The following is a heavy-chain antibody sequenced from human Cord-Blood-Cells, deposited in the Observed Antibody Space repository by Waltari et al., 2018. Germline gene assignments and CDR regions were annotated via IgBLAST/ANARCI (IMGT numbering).Heavy chain of an antibody. J-gene: IGHJ2*01. V-gene: IGHV4-31*03. CDR2: IYYSGST. CDR3: ARSGEISPRGTPYWYFDL. D-gene: IGHD3-10*01. CDR1: GGSVSSGGYY. Sequence: QVQLQESGPGLVKPSQTLSLPCTVPGGSVSSGGYYWSWIRQPPGKGLEWIGYIYYSGSTYYNPSLKSRVTISVDTSKNQFSLKLSSVTAADTAVYYCARSGEISPRGTPYWYFDLWGRGTLVTVSS.